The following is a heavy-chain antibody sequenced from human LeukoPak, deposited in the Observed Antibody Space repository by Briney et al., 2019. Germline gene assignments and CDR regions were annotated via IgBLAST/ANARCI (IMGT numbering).Heavy chain of an antibody. J-gene: IGHJ6*03. Sequence: SETLSLTCTVSGYSISSGYYWGWIRQPPGKGLEWIGSIHHSGSTYYNPSLKSRVTISVNTSKNQFSLKLSSVTAADTAVYYCARLAVAGGPYFYYYMDVWGKGTTVTISS. D-gene: IGHD6-19*01. CDR3: ARLAVAGGPYFYYYMDV. CDR2: IHHSGST. CDR1: GYSISSGYY. V-gene: IGHV4-38-2*02.